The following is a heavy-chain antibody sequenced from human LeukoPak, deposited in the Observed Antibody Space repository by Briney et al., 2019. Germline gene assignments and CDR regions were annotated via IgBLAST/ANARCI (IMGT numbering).Heavy chain of an antibody. J-gene: IGHJ4*02. Sequence: GGSLRLFCVASGLTFDNYPMHWVRQDPGKALEWVSLISADGGSTFYADSVRGRFSISRDNSKNSLYLQMNSLRSEDTAMYYCAKESGKLDYWGQGTLVAVSS. CDR2: ISADGGST. D-gene: IGHD2-2*03. CDR1: GLTFDNYP. CDR3: AKESGKLDY. V-gene: IGHV3-43*02.